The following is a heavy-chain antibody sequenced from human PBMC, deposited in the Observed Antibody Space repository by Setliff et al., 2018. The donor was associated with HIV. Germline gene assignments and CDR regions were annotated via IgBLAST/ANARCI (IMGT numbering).Heavy chain of an antibody. CDR2: INSDGSST. CDR1: GFTFSSYW. D-gene: IGHD2-2*01. V-gene: IGHV3-74*01. J-gene: IGHJ4*02. CDR3: ARGKIVVVPAAMRPFDY. Sequence: PRGSLRLSCAASGFTFSSYWMHWVRQAPGKGLVWVSRINSDGSSTSYADSVKGRFTISRDNAKNTLYLQMNSLRAEDTAVYYCARGKIVVVPAAMRPFDYWGQGTLGTVSS.